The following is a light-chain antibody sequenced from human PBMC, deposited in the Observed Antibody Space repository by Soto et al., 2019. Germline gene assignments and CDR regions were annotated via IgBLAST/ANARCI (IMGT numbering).Light chain of an antibody. CDR1: SSNIGINT. Sequence: QSVLTQPPSASGTPGQRVTISCSGSSSNIGINTVNWYQQVPGAPPKLLIYTDNQRPSGVPDRFSGSKSGTSASLAISGLQSEDEADYYCAAWDDSLNGLYVFGTGTKVTVL. CDR2: TDN. CDR3: AAWDDSLNGLYV. J-gene: IGLJ1*01. V-gene: IGLV1-44*01.